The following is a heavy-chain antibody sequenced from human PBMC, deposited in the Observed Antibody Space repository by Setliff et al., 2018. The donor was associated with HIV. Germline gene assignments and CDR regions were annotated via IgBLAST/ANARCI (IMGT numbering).Heavy chain of an antibody. J-gene: IGHJ5*02. D-gene: IGHD5-12*01. CDR2: IYAGDSDA. CDR3: ARGSGHDKGSWFDP. Sequence: LGESLKISCKTSGYSFTNYWVGWVRQMPGKGLEYMGIIYAGDSDARYSPSFQGQVTFSADKSISTVYLQWSSLKTSDTAMYYCARGSGHDKGSWFDPWGQGTLVTVSS. CDR1: GYSFTNYW. V-gene: IGHV5-51*01.